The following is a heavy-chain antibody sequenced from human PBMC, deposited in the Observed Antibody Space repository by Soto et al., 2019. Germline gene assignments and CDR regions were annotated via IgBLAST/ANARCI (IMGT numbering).Heavy chain of an antibody. CDR3: AKDLTGYCSGGSCYYFDY. CDR1: GVTCISYA. CDR2: ISGSGGST. V-gene: IGHV3-23*01. D-gene: IGHD2-15*01. J-gene: IGHJ4*02. Sequence: GSLRLSCAASGVTCISYAMSWVRQATGKGLEWVSAISGSGGSTYYADSVKGRFTISRDNSKNTLYPQMNSLRAEDTAVYYCAKDLTGYCSGGSCYYFDYWGQGTLVTVSS.